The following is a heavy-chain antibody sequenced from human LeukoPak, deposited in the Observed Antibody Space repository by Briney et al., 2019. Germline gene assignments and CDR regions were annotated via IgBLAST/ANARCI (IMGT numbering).Heavy chain of an antibody. Sequence: SETLSLTCSVSGGSISDFYWSWIRQPAGKGLEWIGRIYTSGNTNYNPSLKSRVTMSLDASKNQFSLKLSSVTAADTAVYYCAGLGASGNGYLSWFDPWGQGTLVTVSS. V-gene: IGHV4-4*07. CDR2: IYTSGNT. D-gene: IGHD3-22*01. CDR1: GGSISDFY. J-gene: IGHJ5*02. CDR3: AGLGASGNGYLSWFDP.